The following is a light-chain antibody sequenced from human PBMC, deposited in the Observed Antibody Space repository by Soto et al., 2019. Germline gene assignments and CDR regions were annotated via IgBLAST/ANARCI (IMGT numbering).Light chain of an antibody. CDR1: QSVSSSY. CDR2: GAS. V-gene: IGKV3-20*01. J-gene: IGKJ1*01. CDR3: QQYNNWPMWT. Sequence: EIVLTQSPGTLSLSPGERATLSCRASQSVSSSYLAWYQQKPGQAPRLLIYGASNRATGIPARFSGSGSGTDFTLTISSLEPEDFAVYYCQQYNNWPMWTFGQGTKVDI.